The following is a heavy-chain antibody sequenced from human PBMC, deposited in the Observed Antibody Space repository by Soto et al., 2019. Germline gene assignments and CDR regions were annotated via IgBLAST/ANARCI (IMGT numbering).Heavy chain of an antibody. CDR3: ARSMFYSDGSNYSPFDY. CDR2: FYYTGSI. Sequence: SETLSLTCTVSGGSVSSGNYYWSWIRQPPGEGLEWIGYFYYTGSINYNPSLKSRVTISIDASKNQFSLRLSSVTAADTSVYYCARSMFYSDGSNYSPFDYWGQGTLVTVSS. J-gene: IGHJ4*02. D-gene: IGHD3-22*01. V-gene: IGHV4-61*01. CDR1: GGSVSSGNYY.